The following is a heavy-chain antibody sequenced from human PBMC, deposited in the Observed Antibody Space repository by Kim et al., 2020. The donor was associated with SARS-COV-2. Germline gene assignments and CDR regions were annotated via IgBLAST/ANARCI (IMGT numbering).Heavy chain of an antibody. D-gene: IGHD3-22*01. V-gene: IGHV3-33*01. CDR1: GFTFSSYG. CDR2: IWYDGSNK. CDR3: ARAWNYYDSSALLDGMDV. J-gene: IGHJ6*02. Sequence: GGSLRLSCAASGFTFSSYGMHWVRQAPGKGLEWVAGIWYDGSNKYYADSVKGRFTISRDNSKNTLYLQMNSLRAEDTAVYYCARAWNYYDSSALLDGMDVWGQGTTVTVSS.